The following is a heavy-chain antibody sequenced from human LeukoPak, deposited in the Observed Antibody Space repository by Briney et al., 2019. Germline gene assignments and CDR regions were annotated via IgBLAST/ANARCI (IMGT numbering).Heavy chain of an antibody. V-gene: IGHV4-34*01. Sequence: SETLSLTCAVYGGSFSGYYWSWIRQPPGKGLEWIGEINHSGSTNYNPSLKSRVTISVDTSKNQFSLKLSSVTAADTAAYYCARGCSGGSCYGLRVYYYYYYYMDAWGKGTTVTVSS. CDR1: GGSFSGYY. CDR2: INHSGST. CDR3: ARGCSGGSCYGLRVYYYYYYYMDA. D-gene: IGHD2-15*01. J-gene: IGHJ6*03.